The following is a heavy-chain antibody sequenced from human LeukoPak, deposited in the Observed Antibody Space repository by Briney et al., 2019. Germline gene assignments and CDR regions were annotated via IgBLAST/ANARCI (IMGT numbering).Heavy chain of an antibody. CDR2: IYYSGST. J-gene: IGHJ5*02. D-gene: IGHD7-27*01. CDR3: ARQTEEGWFDP. Sequence: SETLSLTCTVSGGSISSYYWSWIRQPPGKGLEWIGYIYYSGSTNYNPSLKSRVTISVDTSKNQFSLKLSSVTAADTAVYYCARQTEEGWFDPWGQGTLVTVSS. V-gene: IGHV4-59*08. CDR1: GGSISSYY.